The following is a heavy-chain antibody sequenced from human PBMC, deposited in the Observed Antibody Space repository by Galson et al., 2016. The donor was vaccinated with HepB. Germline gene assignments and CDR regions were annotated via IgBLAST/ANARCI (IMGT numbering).Heavy chain of an antibody. CDR1: GFTISSYS. CDR3: AKDGGQQLVRWERLRKVYYYYPMDV. D-gene: IGHD6-13*01. V-gene: IGHV3-48*02. Sequence: SLRLSCAASGFTISSYSMNWVRQAPGKGLEWVSYISSSSSTIYYADSVKGRFTISRDNAKNTRYLLMNSLRDGDSAVYYCAKDGGQQLVRWERLRKVYYYYPMDVWGQGTTVTVSS. CDR2: ISSSSSTI. J-gene: IGHJ6*02.